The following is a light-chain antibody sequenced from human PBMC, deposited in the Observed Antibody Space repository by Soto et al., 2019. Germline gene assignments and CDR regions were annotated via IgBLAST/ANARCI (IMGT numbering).Light chain of an antibody. CDR3: QHYARNRM. J-gene: IGKJ1*01. CDR1: QSISSW. V-gene: IGKV1-5*01. CDR2: DAS. Sequence: DIQMTQSPSTLSASVGDGVTITCRASQSISSWLAWYQQKPGKAPKLLIYDASSLESGVPSRFSGSGSGTEFTLTISSLQPDDFATYYCQHYARNRMFGQGTKVEVK.